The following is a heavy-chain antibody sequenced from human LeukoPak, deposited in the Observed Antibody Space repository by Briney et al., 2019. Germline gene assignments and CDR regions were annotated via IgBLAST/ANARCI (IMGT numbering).Heavy chain of an antibody. CDR2: INTGNGNT. CDR3: ARSGGFDH. Sequence: GASVKVSCKTSGYTFTTYAIHWVRQAPGQSLEWMGWINTGNGNTKYSQKLQGRVTITRDTSASTGYMELSSLRSEDTAVYYCARSGGFDHWGQGTPVTVSS. CDR1: GYTFTTYA. D-gene: IGHD3-10*01. J-gene: IGHJ4*02. V-gene: IGHV1-3*04.